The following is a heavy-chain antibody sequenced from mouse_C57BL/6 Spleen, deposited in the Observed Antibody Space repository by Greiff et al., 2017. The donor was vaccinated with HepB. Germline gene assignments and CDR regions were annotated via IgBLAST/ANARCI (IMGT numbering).Heavy chain of an antibody. D-gene: IGHD1-1*01. CDR3: ARGGYYYGSSYEGYFDY. V-gene: IGHV3-1*01. CDR2: ISYSGST. Sequence: EVKLMESGPGMVKPSQSLSLTCTVTGYSITSGYDWHWIRHFPGNKLEWMGYISYSGSTNYNPSLKSRISITHDTSKNHFFLKLNSVTTEDTATYYCARGGYYYGSSYEGYFDYWGQGTTLTVSS. CDR1: GYSITSGYD. J-gene: IGHJ2*01.